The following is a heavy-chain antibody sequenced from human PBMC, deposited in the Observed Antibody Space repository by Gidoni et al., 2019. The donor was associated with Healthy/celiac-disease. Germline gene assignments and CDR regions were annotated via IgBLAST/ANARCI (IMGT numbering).Heavy chain of an antibody. Sequence: QVQLQESGPGLVKPSETLSLTCTVPGGSISSYFWRWSRQPPGKGLEWLGYIYDSGSTNSNPSRTSRVTISVDTSKNQFSLKLSSVTVADTAVYYCARVMVVAATAPLLHYYYYGMDVWGQGTTVTVSS. V-gene: IGHV4-59*01. CDR1: GGSISSYF. D-gene: IGHD2-15*01. CDR2: IYDSGST. CDR3: ARVMVVAATAPLLHYYYYGMDV. J-gene: IGHJ6*02.